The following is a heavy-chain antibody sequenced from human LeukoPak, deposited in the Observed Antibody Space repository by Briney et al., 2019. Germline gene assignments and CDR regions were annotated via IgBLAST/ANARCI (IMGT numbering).Heavy chain of an antibody. Sequence: GGSLRLSCAASGFTFSSSGMHWVRQAPGQGLEWMGIINPSGGSTSHAQKFQGRVTMTRDTSTSTVYMELSSLRSEDTAVYYCARAGDDTAMVSYWGQGTLVTVSS. V-gene: IGHV1-46*01. D-gene: IGHD5-18*01. CDR3: ARAGDDTAMVSY. CDR2: INPSGGST. CDR1: GFTFSSSG. J-gene: IGHJ4*02.